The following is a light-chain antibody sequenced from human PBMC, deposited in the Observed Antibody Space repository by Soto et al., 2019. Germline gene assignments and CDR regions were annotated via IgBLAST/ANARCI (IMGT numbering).Light chain of an antibody. Sequence: QSALTQPASVSGSPGQSITISCNGTRDDVGGYNYVSWYQQYPGKAPKLMIYEVSYRPSGVSNRFSGSRSGHTASLSISGLQAEDEADYYCSAYTNIGTLVFGGGTKLTVL. V-gene: IGLV2-14*01. CDR2: EVS. J-gene: IGLJ3*02. CDR1: RDDVGGYNY. CDR3: SAYTNIGTLV.